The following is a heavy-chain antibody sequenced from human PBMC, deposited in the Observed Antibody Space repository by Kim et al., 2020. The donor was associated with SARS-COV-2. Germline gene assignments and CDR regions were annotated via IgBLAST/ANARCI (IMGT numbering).Heavy chain of an antibody. D-gene: IGHD3-10*01. J-gene: IGHJ4*02. CDR3: ARVLAYYYGSGSYYYLDY. V-gene: IGHV3-74*01. Sequence: KGRFTIDRDNAKTTLYLQMNSLRAEDTAVYYCARVLAYYYGSGSYYYLDYWGQGTLVTVSS.